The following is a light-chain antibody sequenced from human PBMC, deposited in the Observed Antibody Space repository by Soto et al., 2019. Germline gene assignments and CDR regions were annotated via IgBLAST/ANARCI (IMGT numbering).Light chain of an antibody. V-gene: IGLV2-8*01. J-gene: IGLJ1*01. CDR3: SSYAGSSNVV. CDR2: EVN. CDR1: SSDVGGYNY. Sequence: QSALTQPPSASGSPGQSVTISCTGTSSDVGGYNYVSWYQQHPGKAPELMIYEVNKRPSGVPDRFSGSKSGNTASLTVSGLQAEDEADYYCSSYAGSSNVVFGTGTKLTVL.